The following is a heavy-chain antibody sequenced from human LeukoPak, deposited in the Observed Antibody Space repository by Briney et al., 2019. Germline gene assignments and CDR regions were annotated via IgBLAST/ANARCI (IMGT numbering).Heavy chain of an antibody. CDR3: ARHYKSTRTTVFDY. J-gene: IGHJ4*02. CDR2: IYYSENT. Sequence: SETLSLTCTVSGGSISSYYWSWIRQPPGKGLEWIVYIYYSENTNYNPSLKRRVTISVDTSKNQFSPKLSSVTAADTAVYYCARHYKSTRTTVFDYWGQGTLVTVSS. D-gene: IGHD4-11*01. CDR1: GGSISSYY. V-gene: IGHV4-59*01.